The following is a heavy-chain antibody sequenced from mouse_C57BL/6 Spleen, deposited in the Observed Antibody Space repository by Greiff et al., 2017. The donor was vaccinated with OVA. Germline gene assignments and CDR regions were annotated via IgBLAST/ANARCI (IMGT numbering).Heavy chain of an antibody. CDR2: IDPSDSET. D-gene: IGHD2-3*01. J-gene: IGHJ1*03. CDR3: AGVYDGYYEGYFDV. Sequence: VQLQQPGAELVRPGSSVKLSCKASGYTFTSYWMHWVKQRPIQGLEWIGNIDPSDSETHYNQKFKDKATLTVDKSSSTAYRQLSSLTSEDSAFYYCAGVYDGYYEGYFDVWGTGTTVTVSS. CDR1: GYTFTSYW. V-gene: IGHV1-52*01.